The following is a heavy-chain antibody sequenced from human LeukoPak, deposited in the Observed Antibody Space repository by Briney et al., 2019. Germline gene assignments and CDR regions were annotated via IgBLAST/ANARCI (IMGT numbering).Heavy chain of an antibody. J-gene: IGHJ6*03. D-gene: IGHD4-23*01. CDR1: GFTFSSYA. CDR3: KTSPRNSYYYYYMDV. Sequence: GGSLRLSCAASGFTFSSYAMSWVRQAPGKGLEGVSAISGSGGSTYYADSVKGRFTISRDNSKNTLYLQMNSLRAEDTAVYYCKTSPRNSYYYYYMDVWGKGTTVTVSS. V-gene: IGHV3-23*01. CDR2: ISGSGGST.